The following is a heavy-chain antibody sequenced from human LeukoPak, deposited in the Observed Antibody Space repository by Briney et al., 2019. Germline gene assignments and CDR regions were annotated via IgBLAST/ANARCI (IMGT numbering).Heavy chain of an antibody. CDR2: IWYGGSNK. J-gene: IGHJ4*02. CDR1: GFTFSTYW. Sequence: GGSLRLSCAASGFTFSTYWMTWVRQAPGKGLEWVAVIWYGGSNKYYADSVKGRFTISRDNSKNTLYLQMNSLRAEDTAVYYCAKSYSGSYWSFDYWGQGTLVTVSS. V-gene: IGHV3-30*02. D-gene: IGHD1-26*01. CDR3: AKSYSGSYWSFDY.